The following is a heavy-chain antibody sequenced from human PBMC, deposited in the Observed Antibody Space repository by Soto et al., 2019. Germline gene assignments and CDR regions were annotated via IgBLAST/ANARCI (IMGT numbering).Heavy chain of an antibody. V-gene: IGHV3-23*01. J-gene: IGHJ4*02. CDR3: AKGGSSGWYGGEPFDY. D-gene: IGHD6-19*01. CDR1: GFTFSSYA. CDR2: ISGSGGST. Sequence: GGSLRLSCAASGFTFSSYAMSWVRQAPGKGLEWVSAISGSGGSTYYADSVKGRFTISRDNSKNTLYLQMNSLRAEDTAVYYCAKGGSSGWYGGEPFDYWGQGTLVTVSS.